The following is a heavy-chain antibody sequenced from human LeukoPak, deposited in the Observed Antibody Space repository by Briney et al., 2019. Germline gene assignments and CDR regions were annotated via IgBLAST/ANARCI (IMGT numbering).Heavy chain of an antibody. CDR3: AKDRDTSMVHGYYLDY. CDR1: GFTFSSYS. CDR2: ISSSSSYI. J-gene: IGHJ4*02. Sequence: PGGSLRLSCAASGFTFSSYSMNWVRQAPGKGLEWVSSISSSSSYIYYADSVKGRFTISRDNSKNTLYLQMNSLRAEDTAVYYCAKDRDTSMVHGYYLDYWGQGTLVTVSS. V-gene: IGHV3-21*04. D-gene: IGHD5-18*01.